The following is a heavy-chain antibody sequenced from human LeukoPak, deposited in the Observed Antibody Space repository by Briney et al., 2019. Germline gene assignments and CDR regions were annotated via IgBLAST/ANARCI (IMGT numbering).Heavy chain of an antibody. V-gene: IGHV3-66*01. CDR2: IYSGGST. D-gene: IGHD7-27*01. CDR3: ARDKWGTGGVFDN. CDR1: GFTVSSNY. J-gene: IGHJ4*02. Sequence: HPWGSLRLSCAASGFTVSSNYMSWVRQAPGKGLEWVSVIYSGGSTYYADSVKGRFTISRDNSKNTLYLQMNSLRAEDTAVYYCARDKWGTGGVFDNWGQGSLVTVSS.